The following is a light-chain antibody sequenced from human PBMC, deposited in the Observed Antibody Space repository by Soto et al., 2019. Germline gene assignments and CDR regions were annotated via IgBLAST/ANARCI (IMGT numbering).Light chain of an antibody. CDR3: QQRTDRPPWT. CDR1: QSIGLA. Sequence: EIMLRQSPATVSLSPGERDTLSCRASQSIGLAIAWYQHKPGQAPRLLIFDASQRATGIPARFRGSGSGTDFTLSISSLEPEDFAVYYCQQRTDRPPWTFGQGTKVDIK. CDR2: DAS. J-gene: IGKJ1*01. V-gene: IGKV3-11*01.